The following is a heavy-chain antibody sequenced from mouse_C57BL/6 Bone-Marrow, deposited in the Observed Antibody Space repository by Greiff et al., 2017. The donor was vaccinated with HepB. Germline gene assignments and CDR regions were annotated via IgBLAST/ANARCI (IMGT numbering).Heavy chain of an antibody. D-gene: IGHD1-1*01. CDR1: GFTFSDYG. CDR3: ARDYYGSYYFDY. Sequence: EVMLVESGGGLVKPGGSLKLSCAASGFTFSDYGMHWVRQAPEKGLEWVAYISSGRSTIYYADTVKGRFTISRDNAKNPLFLQMTSLRSEDTAMYYCARDYYGSYYFDYWGQGTTLTVSS. V-gene: IGHV5-17*01. J-gene: IGHJ2*01. CDR2: ISSGRSTI.